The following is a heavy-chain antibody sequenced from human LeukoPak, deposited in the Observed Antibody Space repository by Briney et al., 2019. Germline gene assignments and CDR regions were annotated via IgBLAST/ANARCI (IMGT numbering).Heavy chain of an antibody. CDR2: IYYSGST. CDR3: ARHADGMVRVYDY. J-gene: IGHJ4*02. V-gene: IGHV4-59*08. Sequence: SETLSLTCTVSGGSISSYYWSWIRQPPGKGLEWIGYIYYSGSTNYNPSLKSRVTISVDTSKNQSSLKLSSVTAADTAVYYCARHADGMVRVYDYWGQGTLVTVSS. CDR1: GGSISSYY. D-gene: IGHD3-10*01.